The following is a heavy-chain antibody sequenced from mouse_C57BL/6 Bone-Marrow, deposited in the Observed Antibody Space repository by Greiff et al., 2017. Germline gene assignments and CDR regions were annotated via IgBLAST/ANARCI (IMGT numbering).Heavy chain of an antibody. CDR1: GFTFSSYA. CDR3: ARGFFDY. J-gene: IGHJ2*01. V-gene: IGHV5-4*03. Sequence: EVKLMEPGGGLVKPGGSLKLSCAASGFTFSSYAMSWVRQTPEKRLEWVATISDGGSYTYYPDNVKGRFTISRDNAKNNLYLQMSHLKSEDTAMYYCARGFFDYWGQGTTLTVSS. CDR2: ISDGGSYT.